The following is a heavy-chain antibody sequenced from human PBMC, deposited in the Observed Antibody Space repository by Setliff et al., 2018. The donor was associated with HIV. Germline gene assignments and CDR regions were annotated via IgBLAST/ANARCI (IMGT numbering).Heavy chain of an antibody. CDR1: GDSITGSCY. CDR2: IYPSGSIRPSGTS. J-gene: IGHJ6*02. D-gene: IGHD5-12*01. CDR3: ARGGPAVAYAVDV. Sequence: SETLSLTCGVSGDSITGSCYWAWIRQPPGKGLEWIANIYPSGSIRPSGTSNYNPSLKGRVTISLDMSQNQFSLKVNSVTAADTAIYYCARGGPAVAYAVDVWGQGTTVTVSS. V-gene: IGHV4-38-2*01.